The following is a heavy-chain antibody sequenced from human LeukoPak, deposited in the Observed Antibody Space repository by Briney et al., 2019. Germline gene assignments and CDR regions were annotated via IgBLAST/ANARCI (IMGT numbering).Heavy chain of an antibody. D-gene: IGHD3-22*01. J-gene: IGHJ4*02. CDR2: ISGSGGST. Sequence: GGSLRLSCAASGFTVSSNYMSWVRQAPGKGLEWVSVISGSGGSTYYADSVKGRFTISRDNSKNTLYLQMNSLRAEDTAVYYCAKEGDYYDSSGLTQFDYWGQGTLVTVSS. CDR1: GFTVSSNY. CDR3: AKEGDYYDSSGLTQFDY. V-gene: IGHV3-23*01.